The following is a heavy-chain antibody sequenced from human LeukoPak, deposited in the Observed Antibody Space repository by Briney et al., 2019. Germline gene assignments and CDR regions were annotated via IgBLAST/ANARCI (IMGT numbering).Heavy chain of an antibody. CDR1: GFTFSSYA. CDR3: AWTYQLLSFTY. J-gene: IGHJ4*02. D-gene: IGHD2-2*01. CDR2: ISYDGSNK. Sequence: GGSLRLSCAASGFTFSSYAMHWVRQAPGKGLEWVAVISYDGSNKYYADSVKGRFTISRDNSKNTLYLQMNSLRAEDTAVYYCAWTYQLLSFTYWGQGTLVTVSS. V-gene: IGHV3-30*01.